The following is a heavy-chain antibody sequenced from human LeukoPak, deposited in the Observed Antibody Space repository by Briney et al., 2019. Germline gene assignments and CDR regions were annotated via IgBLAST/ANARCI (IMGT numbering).Heavy chain of an antibody. CDR2: IYSGGST. D-gene: IGHD3-22*01. V-gene: IGHV3-53*01. J-gene: IGHJ5*02. Sequence: TGGSLRLSCAASGFTVSSNYMSWVRQAPGKGLEWVSVIYSGGSTYYADSVKGRFTISRDNSKNTLYLQMNSLRAEDTAVYYCARDKHYYGSSGYSSWGQGTLVTVSS. CDR1: GFTVSSNY. CDR3: ARDKHYYGSSGYSS.